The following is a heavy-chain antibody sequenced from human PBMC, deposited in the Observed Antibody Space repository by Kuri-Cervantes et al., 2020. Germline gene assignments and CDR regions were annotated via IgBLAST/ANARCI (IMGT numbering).Heavy chain of an antibody. CDR2: ISSSSSYI. CDR1: GFTFSSYS. D-gene: IGHD3-22*01. V-gene: IGHV3-21*03. CDR3: ARGKTYYDSSGHGGWYFDY. Sequence: GGSLRLSCAASGFTFSSYSMNWVRQAPGKGLEWVSSISSSSSYIYYADSVKGRFTISRDNAKNSLYLQMNSLRAEDTAVYYCARGKTYYDSSGHGGWYFDYWGQGTLVTVSS. J-gene: IGHJ4*02.